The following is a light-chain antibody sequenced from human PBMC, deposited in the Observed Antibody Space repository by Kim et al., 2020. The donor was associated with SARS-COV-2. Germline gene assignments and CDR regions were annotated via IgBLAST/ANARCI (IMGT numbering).Light chain of an antibody. J-gene: IGLJ3*02. CDR1: SLRSYY. CDR3: NSRDSSGNDWV. V-gene: IGLV3-19*01. Sequence: SSELTQDPAVSVALGQRVRLTCRGDSLRSYYATWYQQKPGQAPVLVMYGKNNRPSGIPDRFSCSSSGDTGSLTITGAQAEDEADYYCNSRDSSGNDWVFG. CDR2: GKN.